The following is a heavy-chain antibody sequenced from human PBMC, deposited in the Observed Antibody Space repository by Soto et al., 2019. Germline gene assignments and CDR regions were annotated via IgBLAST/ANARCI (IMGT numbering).Heavy chain of an antibody. CDR1: GDSVSSNSAA. Sequence: SQTLSLTCAISGDSVSSNSAAWNWIRQSPSRGLEWLGRTYYRSKWYNDYAVSVKSRITINPDTSKNQFSLQLNSVTPEDTAVYYCARERMTIVVDGTVVPSCYCCMDVWGKGTKVTVSS. D-gene: IGHD3-22*01. CDR2: TYYRSKWYN. CDR3: ARERMTIVVDGTVVPSCYCCMDV. J-gene: IGHJ6*04. V-gene: IGHV6-1*01.